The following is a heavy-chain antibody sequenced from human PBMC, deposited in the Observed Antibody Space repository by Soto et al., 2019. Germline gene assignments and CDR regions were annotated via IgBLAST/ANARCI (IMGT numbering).Heavy chain of an antibody. D-gene: IGHD3-16*01. CDR2: IYSGGST. CDR3: ARWGGPSPAYGMDV. J-gene: IGHJ6*02. Sequence: GGSLRLSCAASGFTVSSNYMSWVRQAPGKGLEWVSVIYSGGSTYYADSVRGRFTISRDNSKNTLYLQMNSLRAEDTAVYYCARWGGPSPAYGMDVWGQGTTVTVSS. CDR1: GFTVSSNY. V-gene: IGHV3-53*01.